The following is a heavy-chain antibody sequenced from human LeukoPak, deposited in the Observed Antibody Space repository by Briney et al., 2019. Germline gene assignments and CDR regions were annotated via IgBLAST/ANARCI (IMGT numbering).Heavy chain of an antibody. D-gene: IGHD2-2*01. Sequence: GGSLRLSCAASGFTVSSKYMSWVRQAPGKGLEWVSVIYSGGSTYYADSVKGRFTISRDNSKNTLYLQMNSLRAEDTAVYYCARGCSSSSCYGFDYWGQGTLVTVSS. CDR3: ARGCSSSSCYGFDY. CDR2: IYSGGST. J-gene: IGHJ4*02. CDR1: GFTVSSKY. V-gene: IGHV3-53*01.